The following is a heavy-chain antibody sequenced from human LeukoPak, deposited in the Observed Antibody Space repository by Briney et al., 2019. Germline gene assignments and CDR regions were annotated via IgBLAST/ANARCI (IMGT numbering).Heavy chain of an antibody. CDR3: AKDLNYGFDS. CDR2: ISGSGDKT. Sequence: GESLRLSCAASGFSFRTYAMSWVRQAPGKGLEGVSAISGSGDKTFYAESVRGRFTISRDNSRNTLYLQMNSLRAEDTAVYYCAKDLNYGFDSWGQGTLVTV. V-gene: IGHV3-23*01. J-gene: IGHJ4*02. CDR1: GFSFRTYA. D-gene: IGHD3-10*01.